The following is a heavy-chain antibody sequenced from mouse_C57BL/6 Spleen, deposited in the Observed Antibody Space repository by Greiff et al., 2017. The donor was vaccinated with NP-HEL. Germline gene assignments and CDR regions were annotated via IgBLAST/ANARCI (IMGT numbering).Heavy chain of an antibody. CDR3: ARLGYGSSYTWFAY. CDR1: GYTFTDYY. D-gene: IGHD1-1*01. Sequence: EVQLQQSGPELVKPGASVKISCKASGYTFTDYYMNWVKQSHGKSLEWIGDINPNNGGTSYNQKFKGKATLTVDKSSSTAYMELRSLTSEDSAVYYCARLGYGSSYTWFAYWGQGTLVTVSA. J-gene: IGHJ3*01. CDR2: INPNNGGT. V-gene: IGHV1-26*01.